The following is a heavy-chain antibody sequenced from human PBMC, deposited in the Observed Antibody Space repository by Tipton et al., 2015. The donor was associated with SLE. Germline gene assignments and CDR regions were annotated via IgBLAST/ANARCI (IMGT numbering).Heavy chain of an antibody. J-gene: IGHJ5*01. Sequence: SLRLSCADSGFTFDKSAMYWVRQGPGKGLEWVSGITWKSDSKDYVGSVKGRITISRDSAKKSLYVQMSRVRGSASAPTLFPLVSW. CDR3: PLVS. CDR2: ITWKSDSK. V-gene: IGHV3-9*01. D-gene: IGHD3-3*01. CDR1: GFTFDKSA.